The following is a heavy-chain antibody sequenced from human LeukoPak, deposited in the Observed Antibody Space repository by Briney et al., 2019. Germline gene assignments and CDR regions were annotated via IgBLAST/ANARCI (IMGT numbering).Heavy chain of an antibody. Sequence: PSETLSLTCTVSGGSISSGDYYWSWIRQPPGKGLEWIGYIYYSGSTYYNPSLKSRVTISVDTSKNQFSLKLSSVTAADTAVYYCARDPIRGLQRLDYWGQGTLVTVSS. CDR2: IYYSGST. D-gene: IGHD6-19*01. V-gene: IGHV4-30-4*01. CDR3: ARDPIRGLQRLDY. CDR1: GGSISSGDYY. J-gene: IGHJ4*02.